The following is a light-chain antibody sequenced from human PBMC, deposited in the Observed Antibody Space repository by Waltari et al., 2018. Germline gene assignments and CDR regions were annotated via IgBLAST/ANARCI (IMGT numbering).Light chain of an antibody. CDR3: AAWDDRLRGPL. CDR2: RDN. J-gene: IGLJ2*01. V-gene: IGLV1-47*01. CDR1: GSNIGTNS. Sequence: QSVLTQPPSASGTPGQRVTISSSGSGSNIGTNSPYWYQQLPGMAPSLLIYRDNQRPPGVPDRFSGSQSGTSASLAISGLRSEDEADYYCAAWDDRLRGPLFGGGTKLTVL.